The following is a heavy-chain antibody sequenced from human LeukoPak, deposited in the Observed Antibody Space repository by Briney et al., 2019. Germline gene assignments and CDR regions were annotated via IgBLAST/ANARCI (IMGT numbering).Heavy chain of an antibody. Sequence: PGESLRISCEGSGYTFTTYWIGWVRQVPGKGLEWMGIIYPGDSNTRYSPSFQGQVTMSADKSISTAYLQWSSLQASDTAIYYCARQSGYCDGGTCYYPFDHWGQGTLVTVSS. CDR1: GYTFTTYW. CDR3: ARQSGYCDGGTCYYPFDH. CDR2: IYPGDSNT. V-gene: IGHV5-51*01. D-gene: IGHD2-15*01. J-gene: IGHJ5*02.